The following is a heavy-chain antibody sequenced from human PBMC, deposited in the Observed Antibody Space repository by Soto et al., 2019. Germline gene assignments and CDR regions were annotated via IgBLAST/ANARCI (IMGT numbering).Heavy chain of an antibody. CDR1: GFTFDDYG. CDR2: ISWNSGSI. CDR3: AKVPTTHTFGPLDP. V-gene: IGHV3-9*01. D-gene: IGHD1-1*01. Sequence: PVGSLRLSCAASGFTFDDYGMHWVRQAPGKGLEWVSGISWNSGSIGYADSVKGRFIISRDNAKNSLYLQMNNLRPEDTAFYFCAKVPTTHTFGPLDPWGQGTLVTVSS. J-gene: IGHJ5*02.